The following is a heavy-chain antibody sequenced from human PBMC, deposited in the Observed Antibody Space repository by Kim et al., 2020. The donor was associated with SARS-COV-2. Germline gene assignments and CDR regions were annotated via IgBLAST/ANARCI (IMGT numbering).Heavy chain of an antibody. CDR1: GFTFDDYA. CDR2: ISWNSGSI. V-gene: IGHV3-9*01. J-gene: IGHJ6*02. Sequence: GGSLRLSCAASGFTFDDYAMHWVRQAPGKGLEWVSGISWNSGSIGYADSVKGRFTISRDNAKNSLYLQMNSLRAEDTALYYCANQLAAAGYYYYGMDVWGQGTTVTVSS. D-gene: IGHD6-13*01. CDR3: ANQLAAAGYYYYGMDV.